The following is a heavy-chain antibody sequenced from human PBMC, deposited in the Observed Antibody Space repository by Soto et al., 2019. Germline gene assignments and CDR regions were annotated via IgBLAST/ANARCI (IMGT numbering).Heavy chain of an antibody. D-gene: IGHD5-12*01. CDR3: ARDGNSGSAMTWLNYYYMDV. Sequence: ASVKVSCKASGGTFSSYTISWVRQAPGQGLEWMGRIIPILGIANYAQKFQGRVTITADKSTSTAYMELSSLRSEDTAVYYCARDGNSGSAMTWLNYYYMDVWGKGTTVTVSS. CDR1: GGTFSSYT. J-gene: IGHJ6*03. V-gene: IGHV1-69*04. CDR2: IIPILGIA.